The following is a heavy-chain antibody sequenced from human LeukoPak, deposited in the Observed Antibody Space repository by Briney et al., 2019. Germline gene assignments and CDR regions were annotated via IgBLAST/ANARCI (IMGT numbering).Heavy chain of an antibody. Sequence: GGSLRLSCAASGFTLSSFGMVWVRQAPGKGLEWVTLMWYDGRNKYYADSVKGRFTISRDDSKNTLYLQMNSLRDEDTAVYYCAREDYWGQGTLVTVSS. J-gene: IGHJ4*02. CDR3: AREDY. V-gene: IGHV3-30*02. CDR1: GFTLSSFG. CDR2: MWYDGRNK.